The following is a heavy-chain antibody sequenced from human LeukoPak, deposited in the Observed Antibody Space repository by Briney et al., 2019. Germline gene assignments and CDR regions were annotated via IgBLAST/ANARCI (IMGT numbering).Heavy chain of an antibody. Sequence: SETLSLTCTVSGGSISSHYWSWIRQPPGKGLEWIGYIYYSGSTNYNPSLKSRVTISVDTSKNQFSLKLSSVTAEDTAVYYCARARRGGENYGMDVWGQGTTVTVSS. V-gene: IGHV4-59*11. D-gene: IGHD3-10*01. CDR2: IYYSGST. J-gene: IGHJ6*02. CDR1: GGSISSHY. CDR3: ARARRGGENYGMDV.